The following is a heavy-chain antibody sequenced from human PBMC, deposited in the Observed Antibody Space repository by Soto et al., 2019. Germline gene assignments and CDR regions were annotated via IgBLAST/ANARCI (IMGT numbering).Heavy chain of an antibody. J-gene: IGHJ3*02. Sequence: SETLSLTCAVYGGSFSGYYWSWIRQPPGKGLEWIGEINHSGSTNYNPSLKSRVTISVDTSKNQFSLKLSSVTAADTAVYYCARAAYGSRYAFDIWGQGTMVTVSS. D-gene: IGHD3-10*01. CDR3: ARAAYGSRYAFDI. CDR2: INHSGST. CDR1: GGSFSGYY. V-gene: IGHV4-34*01.